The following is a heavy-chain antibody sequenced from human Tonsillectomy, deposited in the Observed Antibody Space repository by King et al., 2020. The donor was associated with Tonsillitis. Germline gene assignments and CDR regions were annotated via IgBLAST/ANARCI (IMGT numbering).Heavy chain of an antibody. CDR3: ARGAIQLWDGGLDV. J-gene: IGHJ6*04. Sequence: VQLVESGAEVKKPGESLRISCKGSGYSFTSYWINWVRQMPGKGLEWIGRIDPSDSYSYYRPSFQGHVTISGDKSNSPAYLQWSSLKASDTAMYYCARGAIQLWDGGLDVWGKGTTVTVSS. CDR1: GYSFTSYW. CDR2: IDPSDSYS. V-gene: IGHV5-10-1*03. D-gene: IGHD5-24*01.